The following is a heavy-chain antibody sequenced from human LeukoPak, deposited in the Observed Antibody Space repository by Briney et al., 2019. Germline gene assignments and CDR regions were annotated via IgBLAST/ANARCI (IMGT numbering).Heavy chain of an antibody. CDR2: IHPKSGGT. V-gene: IGHV1-2*06. J-gene: IGHJ4*02. Sequence: GASVKVSCKASGFTFTDYYIHWVRQAPGQGLEWMGPIHPKSGGTKYAQKFQGRVTVTRDTSISAAYMELSRLTSDDTAVYYCARDPPAAGSTEFDFWGQGTLVTVSS. CDR3: ARDPPAAGSTEFDF. D-gene: IGHD6-13*01. CDR1: GFTFTDYY.